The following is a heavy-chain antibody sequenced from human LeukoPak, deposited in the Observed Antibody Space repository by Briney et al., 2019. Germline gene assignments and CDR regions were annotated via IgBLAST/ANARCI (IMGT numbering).Heavy chain of an antibody. V-gene: IGHV3-15*07. D-gene: IGHD5-12*01. J-gene: IGHJ4*02. CDR1: GFTFYNTW. CDR2: IKTRSDGGTT. Sequence: GGTLRLSCTVSGFTFYNTWMNWVRRAPGKGLEWVGRIKTRSDGGTTDYAAPIKGRFTISRDDSKNTLFLQMNSLKTEDTAVYYCATGGYDFSYWGQGTLVTVSS. CDR3: ATGGYDFSY.